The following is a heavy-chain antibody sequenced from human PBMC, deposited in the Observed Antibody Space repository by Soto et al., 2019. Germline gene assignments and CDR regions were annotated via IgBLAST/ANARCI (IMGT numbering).Heavy chain of an antibody. CDR2: ISGSGVSK. V-gene: IGHV3-23*01. D-gene: IGHD1-26*01. CDR3: SNDLSPGATTWNVY. Sequence: DVQLLESGGALVQPGGSLRLSCVVSGFIFSSSAMHWVRQAPGKGLEWVSTISGSGVSKYYADSVKGRFTISRDNSNNTVSLQMNSMRAEDAAVYYCSNDLSPGATTWNVYWGQGTLVTVSS. CDR1: GFIFSSSA. J-gene: IGHJ4*02.